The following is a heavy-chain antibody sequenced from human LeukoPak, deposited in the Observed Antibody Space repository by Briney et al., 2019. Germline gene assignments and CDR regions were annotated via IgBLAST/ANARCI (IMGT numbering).Heavy chain of an antibody. D-gene: IGHD3-22*01. V-gene: IGHV2-5*01. CDR2: IYWNDDK. J-gene: IGHJ4*02. CDR3: AHLDSSGYYPNFDY. CDR1: GFSLSTSGVG. Sequence: SGPTLVKPTQTLTLTCTFSGFSLSTSGVGVGWIRQPPGMALEWLALIYWNDDKRYSPSLKSRLTITKDTSKNQVVLTMTNMDPVDTATYYCAHLDSSGYYPNFDYWGQGTLVTVSS.